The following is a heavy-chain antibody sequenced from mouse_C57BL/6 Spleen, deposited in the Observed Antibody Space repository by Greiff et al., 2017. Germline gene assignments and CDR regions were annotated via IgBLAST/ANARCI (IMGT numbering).Heavy chain of an antibody. Sequence: EVKVVESGEGLVKPGGSLKLSCAASGFTFSSYAMSWVRQTPEKRLAWVAYISRGGDYIYYADTVKGRVPISRDNARNTLYLQLSSLKSEDTALYYCTRDLPDYFDDWGQGTTRTVSS. CDR2: ISRGGDYI. CDR1: GFTFSSYA. J-gene: IGHJ2*01. D-gene: IGHD5-1*01. V-gene: IGHV5-9-1*02. CDR3: TRDLPDYFDD.